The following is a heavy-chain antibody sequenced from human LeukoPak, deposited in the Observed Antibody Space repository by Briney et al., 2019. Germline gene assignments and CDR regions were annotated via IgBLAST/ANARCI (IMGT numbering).Heavy chain of an antibody. CDR2: INHSGST. J-gene: IGHJ5*02. CDR1: GGSFSGYY. D-gene: IGHD3-10*02. V-gene: IGHV4-34*09. CDR3: ARMNSVRGVTP. Sequence: SETLSLTCAVYGGSFSGYYWSWIRQPPGKGLEWIGEINHSGSTYYNPSLKSRVTISVDTSKNQFSLKLSSVTAADTAVYYCARMNSVRGVTPWGQGTLVTVSS.